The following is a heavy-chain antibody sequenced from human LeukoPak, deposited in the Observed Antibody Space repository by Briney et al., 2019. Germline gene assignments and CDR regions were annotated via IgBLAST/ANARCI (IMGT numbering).Heavy chain of an antibody. CDR3: ARDHYYDSPPYYMDV. CDR1: GFTFDDYA. J-gene: IGHJ6*03. Sequence: GGSLRHSCAVSGFTFDDYAMHRVRQAPGKGLEGVSGINWNGGSTGYADSVKGRFTISRDNAKNSLYLQMNSLRAEDTALYYCARDHYYDSPPYYMDVWGKGTTVTASS. D-gene: IGHD3-22*01. CDR2: INWNGGST. V-gene: IGHV3-20*04.